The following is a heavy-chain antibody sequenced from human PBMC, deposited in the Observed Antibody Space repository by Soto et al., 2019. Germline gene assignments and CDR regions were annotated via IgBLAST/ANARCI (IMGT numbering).Heavy chain of an antibody. CDR3: ASDIVVVPAATMWY. CDR1: GGSISSSNW. Sequence: SETLSLTCAVSGGSISSSNWWSWVRQPPGKGLEWIGEIYHSGSTNYSPSLKSRVTISVDKSKNQFSLKLSSVTAADTAVYYCASDIVVVPAATMWYWGQGTLVTVSS. J-gene: IGHJ4*02. V-gene: IGHV4-4*02. CDR2: IYHSGST. D-gene: IGHD2-2*01.